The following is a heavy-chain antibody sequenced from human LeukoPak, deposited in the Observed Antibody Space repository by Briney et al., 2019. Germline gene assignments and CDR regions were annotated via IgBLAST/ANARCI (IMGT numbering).Heavy chain of an antibody. Sequence: SETLSLTCAVSGGSISSNNYYWGWIRQPPGKGLEWIGSIYYSGSTYYNPSLKSRVTISVDTSKNQFSLKLSSVTAADTAVYYCARTRYYYNSRSYGAPYYFDYWGQGTLVTVSS. D-gene: IGHD3-10*01. V-gene: IGHV4-39*01. CDR1: GGSISSNNYY. CDR3: ARTRYYYNSRSYGAPYYFDY. CDR2: IYYSGST. J-gene: IGHJ4*02.